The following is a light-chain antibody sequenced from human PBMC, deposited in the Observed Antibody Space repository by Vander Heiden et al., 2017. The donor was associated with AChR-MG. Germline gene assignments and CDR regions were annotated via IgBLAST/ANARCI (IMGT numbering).Light chain of an antibody. J-gene: IGKJ3*01. Sequence: IQLTQSPSSLSASVGDRVTITCRASQGISSYLAWYQQKPGKAPKLLIYAASTLQSGVTSRFSGSGSGTDFTLTISSLQPEDFATYYCQQLNRYPLTFGPGTKVDIK. CDR3: QQLNRYPLT. CDR2: AAS. V-gene: IGKV1-9*01. CDR1: QGISSY.